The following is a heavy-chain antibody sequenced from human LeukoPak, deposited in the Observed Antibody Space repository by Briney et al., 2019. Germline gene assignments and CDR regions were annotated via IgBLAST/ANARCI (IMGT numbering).Heavy chain of an antibody. CDR3: ARVDRYHYYLDV. J-gene: IGHJ6*03. CDR1: GYTFTGYY. V-gene: IGHV1-2*02. CDR2: INPNSGGT. Sequence: ASVKVSCKASGYTFTGYYMHWVRQAPGQGLEWMGWINPNSGGTNYAQKFQGRVTMTRDTSISTAYMELSSLRFEDTAMYYCARVDRYHYYLDVWGKGTTVTVPS.